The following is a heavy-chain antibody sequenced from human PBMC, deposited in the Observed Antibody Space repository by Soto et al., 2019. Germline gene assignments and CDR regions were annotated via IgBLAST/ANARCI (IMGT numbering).Heavy chain of an antibody. J-gene: IGHJ4*02. CDR3: ARHKILERVFDY. CDR1: GDSISSNNYY. D-gene: IGHD3-3*01. V-gene: IGHV4-39*01. Sequence: SETLSLTCTVSGDSISSNNYYWGWIRQPPGKGLEWIGNIYYRGSSYYIPSLQSRVIMSVDTSKNQFSLKLSSVSAADTAVYYCARHKILERVFDYWGQGTQGTVS. CDR2: IYYRGSS.